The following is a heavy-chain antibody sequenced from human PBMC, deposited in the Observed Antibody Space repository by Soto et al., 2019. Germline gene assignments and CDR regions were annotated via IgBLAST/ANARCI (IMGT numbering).Heavy chain of an antibody. CDR3: AREGEYDYNSSGYANDAFDI. CDR2: INPNSGDT. D-gene: IGHD3-22*01. Sequence: ASVKVSCKASGYTFTGYYMHWVRQAPGQGLEWMGWINPNSGDTNYAQKFQGWVTITRDTSISTAYMELSSLRSEDTAVYYCAREGEYDYNSSGYANDAFDIWGKGTMVTVSS. J-gene: IGHJ3*02. CDR1: GYTFTGYY. V-gene: IGHV1-2*04.